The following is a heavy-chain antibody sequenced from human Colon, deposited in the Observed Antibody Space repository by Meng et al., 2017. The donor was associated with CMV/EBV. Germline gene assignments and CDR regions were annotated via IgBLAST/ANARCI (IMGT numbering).Heavy chain of an antibody. Sequence: GESLKISCAASGFAFSMYSMNWVRQAPGKGLEWVSSLGSDGNYIYYGDSVKGRFTISRDNAKNSLYLQMNSLRAEDTAVYYCARDSAAGGMDVWGQGTTVPSP. V-gene: IGHV3-21*01. D-gene: IGHD6-25*01. CDR2: LGSDGNYI. CDR3: ARDSAAGGMDV. J-gene: IGHJ6*02. CDR1: GFAFSMYS.